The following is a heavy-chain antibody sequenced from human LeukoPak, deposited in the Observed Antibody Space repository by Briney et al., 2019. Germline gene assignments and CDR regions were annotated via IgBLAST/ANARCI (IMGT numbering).Heavy chain of an antibody. Sequence: SETLSLTCTVSGGSISSYYWSWIRQPPGKGLEWIGYIYYSGSTNYNPSLKSRVTISVDTSKNQFSLKLSSVTAADTAVYYCARLAGYYYYYMDIWGKGTTVTISS. V-gene: IGHV4-59*01. CDR3: ARLAGYYYYYMDI. CDR1: GGSISSYY. D-gene: IGHD6-25*01. CDR2: IYYSGST. J-gene: IGHJ6*03.